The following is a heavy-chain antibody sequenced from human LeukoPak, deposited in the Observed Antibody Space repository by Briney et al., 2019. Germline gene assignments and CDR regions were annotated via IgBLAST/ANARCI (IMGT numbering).Heavy chain of an antibody. D-gene: IGHD2-2*01. V-gene: IGHV3-30*18. CDR3: AKDQYCSSTSCYHRRNYYYYGMDV. J-gene: IGHJ6*02. CDR1: GFTFSSYG. CDR2: ISYDGSNK. Sequence: GRSLRLSCAASGFTFSSYGMHWVRQAPGKGLEWVAVISYDGSNKYYADSVKGRFTISRDNSKNTLYLQMNSLRAEDTAVYYCAKDQYCSSTSCYHRRNYYYYGMDVWGQGTTVTVSS.